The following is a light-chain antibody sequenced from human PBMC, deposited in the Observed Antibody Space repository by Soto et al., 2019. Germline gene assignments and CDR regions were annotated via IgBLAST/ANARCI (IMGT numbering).Light chain of an antibody. J-gene: IGLJ1*01. CDR2: EVS. V-gene: IGLV2-23*02. CDR1: SSDVGSYNL. Sequence: QSALTQPASVSGSPGQSITISCTGTSSDVGSYNLVSWYQQHPGKATKLMIYEVSKRPSGVSNRFSGSKSGNTASLTISGLQAEDEADYYCCSYAGSSTSYVFGTGTKLTVL. CDR3: CSYAGSSTSYV.